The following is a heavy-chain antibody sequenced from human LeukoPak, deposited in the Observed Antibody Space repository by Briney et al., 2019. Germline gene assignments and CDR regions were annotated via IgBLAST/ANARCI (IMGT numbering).Heavy chain of an antibody. J-gene: IGHJ5*02. D-gene: IGHD3-22*01. CDR2: IYTSGST. CDR1: GGSISSGSYY. CDR3: AREHYDSSGYYLGNWFDP. Sequence: PSETLSLTCTVSGGSISSGSYYWSWIRQPAGKGLEWIGRIYTSGSTNYNPSLKSRVTISVDTSKNQFSLKLSSVTAADTAVYYCAREHYDSSGYYLGNWFDPWGQGTLVTVSS. V-gene: IGHV4-61*02.